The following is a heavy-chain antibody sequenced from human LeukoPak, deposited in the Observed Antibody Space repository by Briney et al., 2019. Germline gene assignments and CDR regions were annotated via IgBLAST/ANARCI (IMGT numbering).Heavy chain of an antibody. Sequence: ASVKVSCKASGGTFSSYAISWVRQDPGQGLEWMGGIIPIFGTANYAQKFQGRVTITADESTSTAYMELSSLRSEDTAVYYCARGGLRFYCSGGSCYLNWFDPWGQGTLVTVSS. CDR2: IIPIFGTA. CDR1: GGTFSSYA. J-gene: IGHJ5*02. D-gene: IGHD2-15*01. V-gene: IGHV1-69*01. CDR3: ARGGLRFYCSGGSCYLNWFDP.